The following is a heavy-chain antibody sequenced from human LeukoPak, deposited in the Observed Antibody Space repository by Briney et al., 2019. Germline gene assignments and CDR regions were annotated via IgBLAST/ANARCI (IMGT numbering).Heavy chain of an antibody. CDR2: ISGNGGST. CDR1: GFSFSSYV. D-gene: IGHD3-9*01. CDR3: ARVANITTFGMDV. V-gene: IGHV3-23*01. Sequence: PGGSLRLSCVASGFSFSSYVMNWVRQAPGTGLEWVSAISGNGGSTYYADSVKGRFTISRDNSKNTLYLQMNALRAEDTAVYYCARVANITTFGMDVWGQGTTVTVSS. J-gene: IGHJ6*02.